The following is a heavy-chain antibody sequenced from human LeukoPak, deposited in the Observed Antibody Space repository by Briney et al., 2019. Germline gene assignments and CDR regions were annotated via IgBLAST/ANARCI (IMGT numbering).Heavy chain of an antibody. CDR1: GGSISSGGSY. CDR3: SRRDCSQSSCFYWYFDL. J-gene: IGHJ2*01. Sequence: SETLSLTCTVSGGSISSGGSYWGWIRQPPGKGLEWIGSIYYSGSTWYNPALKSRATISVDTPKNQFSLRLTSVTAADTAVYYCSRRDCSQSSCFYWYFDLWGRGTLLTVSS. D-gene: IGHD2-2*01. V-gene: IGHV4-39*07. CDR2: IYYSGST.